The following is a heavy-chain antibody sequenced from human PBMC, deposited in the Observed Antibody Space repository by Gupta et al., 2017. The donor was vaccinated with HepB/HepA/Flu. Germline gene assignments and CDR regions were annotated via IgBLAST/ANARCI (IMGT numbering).Heavy chain of an antibody. D-gene: IGHD1-26*01. J-gene: IGHJ4*02. CDR2: ISYDGSDK. CDR3: TRRGSSGTYYFFDY. CDR1: GFTFRNYG. Sequence: QVHLVESGGGVVQPGRSLRLSCAASGFTFRNYGMHWVRQAPGKGLEWVALISYDGSDKYYADSVKGRFTISRDNSGNTLYLQMNSLRAEDTAVYYCTRRGSSGTYYFFDYWGQGTLVTVSS. V-gene: IGHV3-30*03.